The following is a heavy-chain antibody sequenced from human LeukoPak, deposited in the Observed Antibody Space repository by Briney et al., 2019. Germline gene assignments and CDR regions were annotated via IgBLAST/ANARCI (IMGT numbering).Heavy chain of an antibody. CDR1: GFTFNRYA. J-gene: IGHJ4*02. V-gene: IGHV3-33*01. CDR2: IWYDGINK. Sequence: GRSLRLSCAASGFTFNRYAMNWVRQAPGKGLEWVALIWYDGINKYYADSVKGRFTISRDNSKNTLYLQMNSLRAEDTAVYYCARDPDVVVVAATPDYWGQGTLVTVSS. D-gene: IGHD2-15*01. CDR3: ARDPDVVVVAATPDY.